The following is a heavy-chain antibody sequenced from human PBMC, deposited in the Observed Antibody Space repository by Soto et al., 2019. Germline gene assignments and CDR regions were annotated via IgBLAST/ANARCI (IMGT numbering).Heavy chain of an antibody. CDR3: ARGEQYSGRIFDY. Sequence: PSQTLSLTCAITGNSVSSNSAGWSWVRQSPSRGLEWLGRTYYRSKWYYEYAVSVRGRITINPDTSKNQYSLQLNSVTPEDTAVNFCARGEQYSGRIFDYWGQGTLVTVS. J-gene: IGHJ4*01. CDR2: TYYRSKWYY. CDR1: GNSVSSNSAG. V-gene: IGHV6-1*01. D-gene: IGHD1-26*01.